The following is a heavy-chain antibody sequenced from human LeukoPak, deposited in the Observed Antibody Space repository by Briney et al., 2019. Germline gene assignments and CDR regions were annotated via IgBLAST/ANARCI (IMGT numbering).Heavy chain of an antibody. CDR1: GGSISSYY. D-gene: IGHD2-15*01. CDR3: ARHVTVYCSGGSCYSGLSWFDP. CDR2: IYTSGST. J-gene: IGHJ5*02. V-gene: IGHV4-4*07. Sequence: SETLSLTCTVSGGSISSYYWSWIRQPAGKGLEWIGRIYTSGSTNYNPSLKSRVTISVDKSKNQFSLKLSSVTAADTAVYYCARHVTVYCSGGSCYSGLSWFDPWGQGTLVTVSS.